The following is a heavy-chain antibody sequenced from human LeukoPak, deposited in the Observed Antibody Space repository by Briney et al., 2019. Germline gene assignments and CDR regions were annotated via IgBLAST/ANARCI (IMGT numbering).Heavy chain of an antibody. D-gene: IGHD5-24*01. CDR2: INYSGST. CDR1: GGSISSHY. J-gene: IGHJ4*02. CDR3: ARDTGFNTFDY. Sequence: SETLSLTCTVSGGSISSHYWSWIRQTPGKGLEWIGQINYSGSTYYNPSLKTRVTLSIDTSKNQFSLKLSSVTAADTAVYYCARDTGFNTFDYWGQGTLVTVSS. V-gene: IGHV4-59*11.